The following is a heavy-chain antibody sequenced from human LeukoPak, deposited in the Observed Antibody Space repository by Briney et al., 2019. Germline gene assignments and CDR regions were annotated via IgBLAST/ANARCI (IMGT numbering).Heavy chain of an antibody. J-gene: IGHJ6*03. V-gene: IGHV3-53*01. D-gene: IGHD6-6*01. CDR2: IYSGGST. CDR1: GFTVSSNY. CDR3: AREKAARTNYYYYYYMDV. Sequence: GGSLRLSCAASGFTVSSNYMSWVRQAPGKGLEWVSVIYSGGSTYYADSVKGRFTISRDNAKNSLYLQMNSLRAEDTAVCYCAREKAARTNYYYYYYMDVWGKGTTVTVSS.